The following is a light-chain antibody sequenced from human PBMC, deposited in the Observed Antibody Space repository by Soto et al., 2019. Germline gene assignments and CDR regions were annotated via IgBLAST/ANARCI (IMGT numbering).Light chain of an antibody. Sequence: QPVLTQPPSASGTPGQRVTISCSGSSSNIGSNSVVWYQQLPGTAPKLLMYSNNQRPSGVPDRFSGSKSGTSASLANSGLQSEDEADYYCAAWDDSLNGLVFGGGTKLTVL. J-gene: IGLJ3*02. V-gene: IGLV1-44*01. CDR3: AAWDDSLNGLV. CDR2: SNN. CDR1: SSNIGSNS.